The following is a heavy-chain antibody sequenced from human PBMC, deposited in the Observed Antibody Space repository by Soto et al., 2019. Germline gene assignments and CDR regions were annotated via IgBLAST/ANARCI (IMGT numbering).Heavy chain of an antibody. D-gene: IGHD3-22*01. V-gene: IGHV3-30*18. CDR1: GLCCSRCG. CDR2: ISYDGSNK. Sequence: GGSRRLSCPASGLCCSRCGMHWVRQAPGKGLEWVAVISYDGSNKYYADSVKGRFTISRDNSKNTLYLQMNSLRAEDTAVYYCAKLDSDYYNSSCHNASFYSWCQGTMLPIS. CDR3: AKLDSDYYNSSCHNASFYS. J-gene: IGHJ3*02.